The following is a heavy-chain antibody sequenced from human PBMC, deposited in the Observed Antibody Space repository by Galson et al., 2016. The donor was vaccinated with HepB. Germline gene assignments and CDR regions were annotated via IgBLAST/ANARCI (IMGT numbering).Heavy chain of an antibody. Sequence: SLRLSCAASGFTFSNYGMHWVRQAPGKGLEWVSTISGSGYNTYHADSVKGRFTISRDNSKNTLYLQMNSLRAEDTAVYYCAKSQPGYSSGWYTLPIDAFDIWGQGTMVTVSS. D-gene: IGHD6-19*01. CDR3: AKSQPGYSSGWYTLPIDAFDI. CDR1: GFTFSNYG. J-gene: IGHJ3*02. V-gene: IGHV3-23*01. CDR2: ISGSGYNT.